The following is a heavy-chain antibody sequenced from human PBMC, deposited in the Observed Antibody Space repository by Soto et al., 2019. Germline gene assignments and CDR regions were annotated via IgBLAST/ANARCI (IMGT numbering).Heavy chain of an antibody. CDR3: GKILITDWSFDL. CDR1: GFTFSSYD. Sequence: GGSLRLSCAASGFTFSSYDMHWVRQATGKGLEWVSAIGTAGDTYYPGSVKGRFTISRENAKNSLYLQMNSLRAGDTAVYYCGKILITDWSFDLGGRAPLFPVSS. J-gene: IGHJ2*01. D-gene: IGHD3-16*01. V-gene: IGHV3-13*01. CDR2: IGTAGDT.